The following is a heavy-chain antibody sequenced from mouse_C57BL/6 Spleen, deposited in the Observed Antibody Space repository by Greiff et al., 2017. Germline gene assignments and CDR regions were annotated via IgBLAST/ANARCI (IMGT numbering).Heavy chain of an antibody. CDR2: ISYDGSN. V-gene: IGHV3-6*01. CDR3: ANGYSYAKDY. D-gene: IGHD2-3*01. Sequence: EVQLVESGPGLVKPSQSLSLTCSVTGYSITSGYYWNWIRQFPGNKLEWMGYISYDGSNNYNPSLKNRISITRDTSKNQFFLKLNSVTTEDTATYYCANGYSYAKDYWGQGTSVTVSS. CDR1: GYSITSGYY. J-gene: IGHJ4*01.